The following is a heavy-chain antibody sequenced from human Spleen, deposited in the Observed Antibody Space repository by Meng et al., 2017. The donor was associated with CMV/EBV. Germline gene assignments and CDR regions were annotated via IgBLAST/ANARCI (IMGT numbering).Heavy chain of an antibody. CDR3: VKGGDSSGWYEFDF. V-gene: IGHV3-30-3*01. Sequence: GGSLRLSCAASGFTFSSYAMHWVRQAPGKGLEWVAVISYDGSNKYYADSVKGRFTISRDNSKNTLYLQMNSLRGEDTAVYYCVKGGDSSGWYEFDFWGQGTPVTVSS. J-gene: IGHJ4*02. CDR2: ISYDGSNK. D-gene: IGHD6-19*01. CDR1: GFTFSSYA.